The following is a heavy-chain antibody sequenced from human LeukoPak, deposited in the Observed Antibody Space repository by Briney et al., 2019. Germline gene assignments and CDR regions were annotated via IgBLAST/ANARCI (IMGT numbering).Heavy chain of an antibody. CDR2: IYTGGDT. J-gene: IGHJ6*02. D-gene: IGHD6-25*01. Sequence: PGGSLRLSCAASGFTVSSNYMNWVRQAPGKGLEWVSVIYTGGDTYYADSVKGRFTISRHNSKNTVYLQMNRLTVEDTAVYYCARRPSATAYYGMDVWGQGTPVTVSS. V-gene: IGHV3-53*04. CDR1: GFTVSSNY. CDR3: ARRPSATAYYGMDV.